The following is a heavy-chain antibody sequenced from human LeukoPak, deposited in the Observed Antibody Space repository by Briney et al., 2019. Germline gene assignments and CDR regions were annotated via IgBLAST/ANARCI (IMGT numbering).Heavy chain of an antibody. V-gene: IGHV1-18*01. CDR3: ARDKTRYYDFWSGYYTPNWFDP. CDR1: GYTFTSYG. J-gene: IGHJ5*02. Sequence: GASVKVSCKASGYTFTSYGISWVRQAPGQGLEWMGWISAYNGNTNYAQKLQGRVTMTTDTSTSTAYMELRSLRSDDTAVYYCARDKTRYYDFWSGYYTPNWFDPWGQGTLVTVSS. D-gene: IGHD3-3*01. CDR2: ISAYNGNT.